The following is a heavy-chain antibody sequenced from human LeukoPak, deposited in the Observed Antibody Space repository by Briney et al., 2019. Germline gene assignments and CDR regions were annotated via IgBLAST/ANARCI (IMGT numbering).Heavy chain of an antibody. CDR3: ARDESAVTP. Sequence: ASVTVSCKASGYTFTDYYMHWVRQAPGQGLEWMGRINPNSGGTNYAQKFQGRVTMTRDTSISTAYMELSRLRSDDTAVYHCARDESAVTPWGQGTTVTVSS. CDR2: INPNSGGT. CDR1: GYTFTDYY. D-gene: IGHD4-17*01. V-gene: IGHV1-2*06. J-gene: IGHJ3*01.